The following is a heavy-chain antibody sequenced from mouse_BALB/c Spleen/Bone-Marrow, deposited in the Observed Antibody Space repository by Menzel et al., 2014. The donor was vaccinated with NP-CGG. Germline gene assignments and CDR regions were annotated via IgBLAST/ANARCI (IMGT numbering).Heavy chain of an antibody. CDR2: IHYSGSA. Sequence: LQQSGPDLVKPSQSLSLTCTVTGYSITSGYSWHWIRQFPGDKLEWMGYIHYSGSANYNPSLKSRISITRDTSKNQFFLQLNSVTTEDTATYYCTRRGLYYGYAMDYWGQGTSVTVSS. CDR1: GYSITSGYS. D-gene: IGHD1-1*02. V-gene: IGHV3-1*02. CDR3: TRRGLYYGYAMDY. J-gene: IGHJ4*01.